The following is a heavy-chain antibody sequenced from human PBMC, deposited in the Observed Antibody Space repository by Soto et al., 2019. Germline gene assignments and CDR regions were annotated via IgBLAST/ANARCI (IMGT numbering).Heavy chain of an antibody. CDR1: GGSISSYY. V-gene: IGHV4-59*01. CDR3: ARWAGGSYGFDY. Sequence: PSETLSLTCTVSGGSISSYYWSWIRRPPGKGLEWIGYIYYSGSTNYNPSLKSRVTISVDTSKNQFSLKLSSVTAADTAVYYCARWAGGSYGFDYWGQGTLVTVSS. D-gene: IGHD1-26*01. CDR2: IYYSGST. J-gene: IGHJ4*02.